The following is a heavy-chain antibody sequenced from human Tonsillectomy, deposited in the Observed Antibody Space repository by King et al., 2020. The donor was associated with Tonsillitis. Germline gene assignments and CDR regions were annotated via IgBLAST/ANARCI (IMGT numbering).Heavy chain of an antibody. Sequence: VQLVESGGGLVQPGGSLRLSCAASGFTLSNYWMSWVRQAPGKGLEWVANIKQGGSEEFYVDSVKGRFTVSRDNAKNSLYLQMNSLRAEDTAVYYCARLFYSDKSSYYRHFDYWGQGTLVTVSS. CDR1: GFTLSNYW. CDR2: IKQGGSEE. CDR3: ARLFYSDKSSYYRHFDY. V-gene: IGHV3-7*03. D-gene: IGHD3-22*01. J-gene: IGHJ4*02.